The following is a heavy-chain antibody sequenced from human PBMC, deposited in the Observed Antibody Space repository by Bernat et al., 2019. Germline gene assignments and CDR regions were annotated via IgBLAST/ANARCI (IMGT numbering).Heavy chain of an antibody. CDR3: ASDRRYSAA. V-gene: IGHV4-4*02. Sequence: QVQLQYSGPGLVKPSGTLSLTCAVSGGSIRRSNWWSSVRQPPGKGLEWSGEIYHTGSTNYNPSLKTRVTISVDQSTHPCSLKLGSGTDADTAVYSCASDRRYSAAWGQGTLVTVSS. CDR2: IYHTGST. CDR1: GGSIRRSNW. D-gene: IGHD2-15*01. J-gene: IGHJ5*02.